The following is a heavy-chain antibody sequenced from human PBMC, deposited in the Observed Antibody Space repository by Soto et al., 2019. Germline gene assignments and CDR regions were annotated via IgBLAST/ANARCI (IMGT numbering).Heavy chain of an antibody. CDR2: IDPSDSYT. CDR3: AKGNPSYYYYGMDV. J-gene: IGHJ6*02. Sequence: PGESLKISCKDSGYSFTGYWISWVRQMPGKGLEWMGRIDPSDSYTNYSPSFQGHVTISADKSISTAYLQWSSLKASDTAMYYCAKGNPSYYYYGMDVWGQGTTVTVSS. D-gene: IGHD4-4*01. CDR1: GYSFTGYW. V-gene: IGHV5-10-1*01.